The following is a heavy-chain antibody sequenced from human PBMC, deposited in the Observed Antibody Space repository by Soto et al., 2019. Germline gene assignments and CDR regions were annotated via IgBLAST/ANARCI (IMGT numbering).Heavy chain of an antibody. V-gene: IGHV3-23*01. D-gene: IGHD3-22*01. J-gene: IGHJ6*02. CDR2: ISGSGGRT. CDR1: GFTFSSYV. Sequence: GSLRLSCAASGFTFSSYVMSWVRQAPGKGLEWVSAISGSGGRTYYADSVKGRFTISRDNSNNTLYLQMNSLRAEDTAVYYCASGGYWVYYGMDVWGQGTTVTVSS. CDR3: ASGGYWVYYGMDV.